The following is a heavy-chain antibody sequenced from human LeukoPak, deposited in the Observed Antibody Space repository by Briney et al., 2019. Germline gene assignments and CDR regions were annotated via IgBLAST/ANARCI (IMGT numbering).Heavy chain of an antibody. CDR1: GYTFTSYA. V-gene: IGHV7-4-1*02. Sequence: ASVKVSCKASGYTFTSYAMNWVRQAPGQGLEWMGWINTNTGNPTYAQGFTGRFVFSLDTSVSTAYLQISSLKAEGTAVYYCARGEILFISSSWPIDYWGQGTLVTVSS. J-gene: IGHJ4*02. CDR3: ARGEILFISSSWPIDY. D-gene: IGHD6-13*01. CDR2: INTNTGNP.